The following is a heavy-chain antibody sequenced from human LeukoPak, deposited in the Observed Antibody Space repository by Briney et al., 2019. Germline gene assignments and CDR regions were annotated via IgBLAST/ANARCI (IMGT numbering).Heavy chain of an antibody. Sequence: GGSLRLSCAASGFTFSSYWMSWVRQAPGKGLEWVANIKQDGSEKYYVDSVKGRFTISRDNAKNSLYLQMNSLRAEDTAVYYCARDLELPSGYFDYWGQGTLVTVSS. CDR3: ARDLELPSGYFDY. D-gene: IGHD1-7*01. CDR2: IKQDGSEK. V-gene: IGHV3-7*01. J-gene: IGHJ4*02. CDR1: GFTFSSYW.